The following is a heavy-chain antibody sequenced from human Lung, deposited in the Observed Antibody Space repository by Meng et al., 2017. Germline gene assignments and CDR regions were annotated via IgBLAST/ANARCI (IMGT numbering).Heavy chain of an antibody. CDR1: GGSISSSNYY. V-gene: IGHV4-30-4*01. J-gene: IGHJ2*01. CDR3: ARGQKGYFDL. CDR2: IYNSGST. Sequence: QVQLQESGPGLVKPSQTLSLTCTVCGGSISSSNYYWSWIRQPPGKGLEWSGHIYNSGSTYYNPSPKSRITISVDTSKNQFSLKLSSVTAADTAVYYCARGQKGYFDLWGRGTLVTVSS.